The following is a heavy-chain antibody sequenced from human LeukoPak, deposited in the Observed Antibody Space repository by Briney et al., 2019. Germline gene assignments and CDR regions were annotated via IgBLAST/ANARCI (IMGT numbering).Heavy chain of an antibody. CDR2: IYPGDSDT. Sequence: SLTVSCKGSGYSFTSYWIGWVRQMPAKDLEGMGLIYPGDSDTRYSPSFQGQVTISADKSISTAYLQWSRLEASDTARYYCARQWRRWLQSEGAFDIWGQGTRVTVSS. J-gene: IGHJ3*02. CDR1: GYSFTSYW. D-gene: IGHD5-24*01. V-gene: IGHV5-51*01. CDR3: ARQWRRWLQSEGAFDI.